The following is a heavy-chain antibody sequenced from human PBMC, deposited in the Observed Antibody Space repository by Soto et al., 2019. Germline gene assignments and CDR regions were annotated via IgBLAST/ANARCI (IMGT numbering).Heavy chain of an antibody. CDR1: GFSFSKYK. CDR2: ITSDSSYT. D-gene: IGHD3-9*01. Sequence: GRSLRLSCAASGFSFSKYKMNLVRQAPGKGLECVSSITSDSSYTYYADSVKGRFTISRDNANNSLYLEMNSLGAEDTAMYYCSRDFIYDILTEGFDPWGQGTLVTVSS. V-gene: IGHV3-21*01. J-gene: IGHJ5*02. CDR3: SRDFIYDILTEGFDP.